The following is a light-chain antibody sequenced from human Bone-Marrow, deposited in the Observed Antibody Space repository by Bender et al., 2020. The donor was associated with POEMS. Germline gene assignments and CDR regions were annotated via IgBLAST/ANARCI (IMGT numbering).Light chain of an antibody. CDR2: DVT. J-gene: IGLJ3*02. Sequence: QSGLTQPPSASGSPGQSVTISCTGTSSDVGAYNYVSWYQQHPGKAPKVMICDVTNRPSGVPDRFSGSKSGNTASLTISGRQAEDEADYYCCSYGGSYTGVFGGGTKVTVL. CDR3: CSYGGSYTGV. V-gene: IGLV2-11*01. CDR1: SSDVGAYNY.